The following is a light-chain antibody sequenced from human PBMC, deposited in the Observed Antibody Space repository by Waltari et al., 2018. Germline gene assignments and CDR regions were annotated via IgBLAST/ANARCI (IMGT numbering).Light chain of an antibody. V-gene: IGLV2-8*01. CDR1: SSDIGSYHY. CDR2: EVF. Sequence: QSALTQPPSASGSPGQSVTISCTGTSSDIGSYHYVSWYQQHPGKAPKLLIYEVFERPSGVPGRFSGSKSGNTASLTVSGLQAEDEADYYCSSYGGDNNFVFGTGTKITVL. J-gene: IGLJ1*01. CDR3: SSYGGDNNFV.